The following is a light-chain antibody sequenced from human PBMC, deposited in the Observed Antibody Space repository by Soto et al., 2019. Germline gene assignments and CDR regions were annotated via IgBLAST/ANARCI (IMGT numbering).Light chain of an antibody. CDR2: KAS. CDR1: KTISSW. CDR3: QHYNSYSEA. V-gene: IGKV1-5*03. J-gene: IGKJ1*01. Sequence: DIQMTQSPSTLSGSVGDRVTITCRARKTISSWLAWYQQKPGKAPKLLIYKASTLKSGVPSRFSGSGSGTEFTVTISSLQPDDFAPYYCQHYNSYSEAFGQGTKVELK.